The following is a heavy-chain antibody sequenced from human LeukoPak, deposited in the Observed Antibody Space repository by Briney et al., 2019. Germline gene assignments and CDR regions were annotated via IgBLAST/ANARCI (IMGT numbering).Heavy chain of an antibody. CDR2: ISSSSSTI. CDR1: GFTFSSYS. J-gene: IGHJ6*03. Sequence: GGSLRLSCAASGFTFSSYSMNWVRQAPGKGLEWVSYISSSSSTIYYADSVKGRFTISRDNAKNSLSLQMISLRAEDTAVYYCARHKTGRVDKHYYYYMDVWGKGTTVTVSS. D-gene: IGHD2-15*01. CDR3: ARHKTGRVDKHYYYYMDV. V-gene: IGHV3-48*04.